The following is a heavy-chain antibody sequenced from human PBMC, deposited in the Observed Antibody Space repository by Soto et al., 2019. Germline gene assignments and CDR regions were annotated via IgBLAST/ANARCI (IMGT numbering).Heavy chain of an antibody. J-gene: IGHJ6*02. CDR3: ARESSSNYYYYGMDV. CDR2: INPNSGGT. Sequence: ASVKVSCKASGYTFTGYYMHWVRQAPGQGLEWMGWINPNSGGTNYAQKFQGWVTMTRDTSISTAYMELSRLRSDDTAVYYCARESSSNYYYYGMDVWGQGTTVTVSS. D-gene: IGHD1-26*01. V-gene: IGHV1-2*04. CDR1: GYTFTGYY.